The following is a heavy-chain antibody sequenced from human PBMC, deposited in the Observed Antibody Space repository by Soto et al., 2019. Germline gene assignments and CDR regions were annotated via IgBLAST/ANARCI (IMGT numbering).Heavy chain of an antibody. V-gene: IGHV4-59*01. D-gene: IGHD1-1*01. CDR3: ARDRLERRMWWFDP. CDR1: GGSISSYY. Sequence: SETLSLTCTVSGGSISSYYWSWIRQPPGKGLEWIGYIYYSGSTNYNPSLKSRVTISVDTSKNQFSLKLSSVTAADTAVYYCARDRLERRMWWFDPWGQGTLVTVSS. J-gene: IGHJ5*02. CDR2: IYYSGST.